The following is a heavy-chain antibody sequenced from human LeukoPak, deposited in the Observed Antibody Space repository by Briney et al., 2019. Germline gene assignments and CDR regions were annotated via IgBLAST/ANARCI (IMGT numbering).Heavy chain of an antibody. CDR3: ARDPFFGQPPDD. Sequence: GGSLRLSCAASGFTFSSYWMHWVRQAPGKGLVWVSRINSDGSSTSYADSVKGRFTISRDNAKNTLYLQMYSLRAEDTAVYYCARDPFFGQPPDDWGQGTLVTVSS. CDR1: GFTFSSYW. J-gene: IGHJ4*02. CDR2: INSDGSST. V-gene: IGHV3-74*01. D-gene: IGHD3/OR15-3a*01.